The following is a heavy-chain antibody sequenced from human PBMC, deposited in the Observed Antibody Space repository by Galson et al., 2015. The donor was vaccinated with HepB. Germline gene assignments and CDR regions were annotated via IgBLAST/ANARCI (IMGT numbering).Heavy chain of an antibody. V-gene: IGHV4-34*01. CDR1: GGSFSGYY. D-gene: IGHD3-3*01. CDR3: ARGPLTIFGVVINDPPYYYYGMDV. Sequence: ETLSLTCAVYGGSFSGYYWSWIRQPPGKGLEGIGEINHSGSTNYNPSLKSRVTISVDTSKNKFSLKLSSVTAADTAVYYCARGPLTIFGVVINDPPYYYYGMDVWGQGTTVTVSS. CDR2: INHSGST. J-gene: IGHJ6*02.